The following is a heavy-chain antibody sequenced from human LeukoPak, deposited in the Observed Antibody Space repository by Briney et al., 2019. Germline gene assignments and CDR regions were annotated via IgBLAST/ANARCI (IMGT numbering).Heavy chain of an antibody. CDR1: GDSVSGNSAA. CDR2: TDYRSKWYN. J-gene: IGHJ4*02. V-gene: IGHV6-1*01. Sequence: SQTLSLTCAISGDSVSGNSAAWNWIRQSPSRGLEWLGSTDYRSKWYNDYAVSVITRLTITPDTAKNQFSLQLTSVTPEDTAVYYCARDHGGPDYWGQGTLVTVSS. CDR3: ARDHGGPDY. D-gene: IGHD3-3*01.